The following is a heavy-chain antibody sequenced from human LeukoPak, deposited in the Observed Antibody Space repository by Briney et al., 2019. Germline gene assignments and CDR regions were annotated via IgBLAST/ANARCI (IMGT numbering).Heavy chain of an antibody. D-gene: IGHD1-26*01. CDR3: ANRRSGRLAPFDY. V-gene: IGHV3-53*01. Sequence: GGSLRLSCAASGFTVSSNYISWVRQAPGKGLEWVSVIYSGGSTYYADSVKGRFTISRDNSKNTLYLQMNSLRAEDTAVYYCANRRSGRLAPFDYWGQGTLVTVSS. CDR1: GFTVSSNY. J-gene: IGHJ4*02. CDR2: IYSGGST.